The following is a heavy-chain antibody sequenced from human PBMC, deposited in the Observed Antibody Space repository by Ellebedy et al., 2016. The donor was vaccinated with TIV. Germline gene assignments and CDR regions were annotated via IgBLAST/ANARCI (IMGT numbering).Heavy chain of an antibody. CDR2: ISAYNGNT. J-gene: IGHJ4*02. Sequence: ASVKVSCXASGYTFTSYGITWVRQDPGQGLEWIGWISAYNGNTDYAQKFQGRVTLTTETSTSTAYMELRSLRSDDTAVYYCARGLWVLDLDYWGQGTLVTVSS. D-gene: IGHD3-16*01. CDR1: GYTFTSYG. CDR3: ARGLWVLDLDY. V-gene: IGHV1-18*01.